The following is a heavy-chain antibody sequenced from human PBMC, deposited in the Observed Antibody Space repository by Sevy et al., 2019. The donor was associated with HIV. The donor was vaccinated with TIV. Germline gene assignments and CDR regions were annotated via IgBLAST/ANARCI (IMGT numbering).Heavy chain of an antibody. CDR3: ARDRGGRVAGRRPLDY. CDR1: GFTFSSYA. CDR2: ISYDGSNK. J-gene: IGHJ4*02. D-gene: IGHD6-19*01. V-gene: IGHV3-30-3*01. Sequence: GGSLRLSCAASGFTFSSYAMHWVRQAPGKGLEWVAVISYDGSNKYYADSVKGRFTITRDNSKNKLYLQMNSLRAEDTAVYYCARDRGGRVAGRRPLDYWGQGTLVTVSS.